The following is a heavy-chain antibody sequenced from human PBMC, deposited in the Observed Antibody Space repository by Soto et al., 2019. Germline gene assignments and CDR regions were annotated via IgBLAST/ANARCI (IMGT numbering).Heavy chain of an antibody. CDR2: IYYSGST. Sequence: SETLSLTCTVSGGSVSSGSYYWSWIRQPPGKGLEWIGYIYYSGSTYYNPSLKSRVTISVDTSKNQFSLKLSSVTAADTAVYYCARADDSSGYPPASFDYWGQGTLVTVSS. CDR3: ARADDSSGYPPASFDY. V-gene: IGHV4-61*01. CDR1: GGSVSSGSYY. D-gene: IGHD3-22*01. J-gene: IGHJ4*02.